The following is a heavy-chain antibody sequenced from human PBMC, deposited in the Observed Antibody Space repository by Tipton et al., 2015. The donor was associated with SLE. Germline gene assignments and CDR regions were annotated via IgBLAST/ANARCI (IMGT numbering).Heavy chain of an antibody. D-gene: IGHD3-10*02. CDR2: IDHSGVT. J-gene: IGHJ6*04. CDR3: ARLQYVFAGVDV. V-gene: IGHV4-34*01. CDR1: GRSFIGSY. Sequence: TLSLTCAVYGRSFIGSYWTWIRQPPGKGLEWIGDIDHSGVTHYNPSLKSPVTLSIDTSKNQFSLKMRSVTAADTAVYFCARLQYVFAGVDVWGKGTTVSVSS.